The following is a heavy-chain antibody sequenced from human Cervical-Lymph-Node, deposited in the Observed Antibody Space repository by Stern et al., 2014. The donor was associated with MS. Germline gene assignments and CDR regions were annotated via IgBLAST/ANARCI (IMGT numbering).Heavy chain of an antibody. V-gene: IGHV5-51*01. CDR3: ARHVQGFDY. CDR2: ICPYDSDT. CDR1: GYSFTIYY. J-gene: IGHJ4*02. Sequence: VQLVQSGAEVKKPGGSLKISCKLSGYSFTIYYIAWVRQMPGKVLEWMGVICPYDSDTTYSPAFQGQVTISADKSITTAYLQWSSLRASDTAMYYCARHVQGFDYWGQGTLVTVSS.